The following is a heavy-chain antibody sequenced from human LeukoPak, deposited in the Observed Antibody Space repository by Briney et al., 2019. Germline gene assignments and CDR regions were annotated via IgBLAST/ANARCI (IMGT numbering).Heavy chain of an antibody. Sequence: RASVTVSCTASGYTFTSYYMHWVRQAPGQGLERMGWISAYNGNTNYAQKLQGRVTMTTDTSTSTAYMELRSLRSDDTAVYYCAREYDSSGYYYPRDYWGQGTLVTVSS. CDR3: AREYDSSGYYYPRDY. CDR1: GYTFTSYY. J-gene: IGHJ4*02. CDR2: ISAYNGNT. D-gene: IGHD3-22*01. V-gene: IGHV1-18*04.